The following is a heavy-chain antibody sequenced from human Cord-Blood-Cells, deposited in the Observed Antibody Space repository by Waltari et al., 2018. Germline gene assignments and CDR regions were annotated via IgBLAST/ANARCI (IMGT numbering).Heavy chain of an antibody. CDR1: GGTFSSYA. CDR2: VIPILGTA. J-gene: IGHJ3*01. D-gene: IGHD2-2*03. CDR3: AKEGVDIVVVPAVLACDV. Sequence: QVQLVQSGAGVKKPGSSVKVSCKASGGTFSSYAISWVRQAPGPGLEWMGRVIPILGTANYAQNFQGRVTITADKSKSTAYRELSSLRSEDTVVYYCAKEGVDIVVVPAVLACDVWGQGTMVTDSS. V-gene: IGHV1-69*09.